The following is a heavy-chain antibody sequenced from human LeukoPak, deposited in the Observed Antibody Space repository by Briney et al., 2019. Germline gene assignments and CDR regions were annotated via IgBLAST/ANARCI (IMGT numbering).Heavy chain of an antibody. V-gene: IGHV3-53*01. CDR1: GFTVSSTH. Sequence: GGSLRLSCEASGFTVSSTHMVWVRQAPGKGLEWVSVTYTGGNSYYAGSVQGRFIISRDISKNTLYLQMNNLRAEDTAVYYCARDPTYYYDSSGPLRYYYYGMDVWGQGTTVTVSS. CDR3: ARDPTYYYDSSGPLRYYYYGMDV. D-gene: IGHD3-22*01. J-gene: IGHJ6*02. CDR2: TYTGGNS.